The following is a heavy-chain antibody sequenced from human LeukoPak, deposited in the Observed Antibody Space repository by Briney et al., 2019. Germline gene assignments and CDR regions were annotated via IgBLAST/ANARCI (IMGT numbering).Heavy chain of an antibody. V-gene: IGHV1-46*01. J-gene: IGHJ4*02. CDR2: INPSGGST. CDR1: GYTFTSYY. D-gene: IGHD6-6*01. CDR3: ARDGGIAARPSQYYFDY. Sequence: ASVKVSCKASGYTFTSYYMHWVRQAPGQGLEWMGIINPSGGSTSYAQKFQGRVTMTRDMSTSTVYMELSSLRSEDTAVYYCARDGGIAARPSQYYFDYWGQGTLVTVSS.